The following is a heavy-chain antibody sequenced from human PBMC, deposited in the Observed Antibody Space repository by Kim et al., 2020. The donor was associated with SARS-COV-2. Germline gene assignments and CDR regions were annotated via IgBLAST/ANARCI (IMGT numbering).Heavy chain of an antibody. V-gene: IGHV3-23*01. D-gene: IGHD3-10*01. CDR2: IDSSGGNS. Sequence: GGSLRLSCAASGFSFSSSAMSWVRQVPGKGLEWVSTIDSSGGNSYYAISVKGRFSISRDNSKNTLYLQVSSLRAEDSAVYYCVKGGSSGTPHHWGQGTLV. J-gene: IGHJ5*02. CDR3: VKGGSSGTPHH. CDR1: GFSFSSSA.